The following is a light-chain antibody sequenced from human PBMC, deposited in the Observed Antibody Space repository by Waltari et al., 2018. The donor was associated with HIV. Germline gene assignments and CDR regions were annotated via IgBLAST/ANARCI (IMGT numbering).Light chain of an antibody. V-gene: IGKV3-20*01. CDR3: QVYGGSPRWT. CDR2: ASS. CDR1: QTVDHKS. J-gene: IGKJ1*01. Sequence: VLTQSPATLSVSPGENATLYFRASQTVDHKSLTWYQQRPGQAPRLVLFASSTRATGIPDRFHGSESGTEFTLTIRRLEPEDFAIYYCQVYGGSPRWTFGPGTRLEIK.